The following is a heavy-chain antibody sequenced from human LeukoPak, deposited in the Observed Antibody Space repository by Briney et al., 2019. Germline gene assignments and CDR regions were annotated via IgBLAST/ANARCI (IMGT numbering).Heavy chain of an antibody. J-gene: IGHJ6*02. CDR3: AAGLRGPTVTGKYYYYGMDV. CDR2: IVVCSGNT. Sequence: SVTVSCKASVFTFTKSALQWVRQARGQRLDGIGWIVVCSGNTDYAQKFQERVTITRDVFTSTAYMELSSLKSEDTAVYYCAAGLRGPTVTGKYYYYGMDVWGQGTTVTVSS. CDR1: VFTFTKSA. D-gene: IGHD4-11*01. V-gene: IGHV1-58*01.